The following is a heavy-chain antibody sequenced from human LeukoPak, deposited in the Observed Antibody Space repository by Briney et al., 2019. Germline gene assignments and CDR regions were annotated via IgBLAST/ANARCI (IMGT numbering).Heavy chain of an antibody. V-gene: IGHV3-7*01. CDR2: IKEDGSEK. D-gene: IGHD3-9*01. CDR1: GFTFSTYW. J-gene: IGHJ4*02. CDR3: ARDPAQYDILTGYLDYYYFDY. Sequence: GGSLRLSCAASGFTFSTYWMSWVRQAPGKGLEWVANIKEDGSEKCYVDSVKGRFTISRDNAKSSLYLQMNSLRAEDTAVYYCARDPAQYDILTGYLDYYYFDYWGQGTLVTVSS.